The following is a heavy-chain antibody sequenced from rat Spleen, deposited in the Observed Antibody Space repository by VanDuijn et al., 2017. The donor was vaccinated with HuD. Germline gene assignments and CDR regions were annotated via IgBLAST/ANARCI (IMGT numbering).Heavy chain of an antibody. CDR3: ATMSNWFTF. V-gene: IGHV5-27*01. J-gene: IGHJ3*01. CDR2: ISPSGGST. CDR1: GLIFSDYY. Sequence: EVQLVESDGGLVQPGRSLKLSCVASGLIFSDYYMAWVRQTPTKGLEWVATISPSGGSTYYRDSVKGRFTVSRDNAKSTLYLHMDSLRSEDTATYYCATMSNWFTFWGQGTLVTVSS.